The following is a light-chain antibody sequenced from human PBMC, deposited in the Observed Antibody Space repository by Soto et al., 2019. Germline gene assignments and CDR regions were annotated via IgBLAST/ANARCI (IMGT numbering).Light chain of an antibody. CDR3: VSYTSSSTWV. J-gene: IGLJ3*02. CDR2: DVN. Sequence: QSVLTQPASVSGSPGQSITISCTGASSDVGGYNFVSWYQQHPGKAPKVMIYDVNHRPSGVSNRFSGSKSGNTASLTISGLQAEDEADYYCVSYTSSSTWVFGGGTQLTVL. CDR1: SSDVGGYNF. V-gene: IGLV2-14*01.